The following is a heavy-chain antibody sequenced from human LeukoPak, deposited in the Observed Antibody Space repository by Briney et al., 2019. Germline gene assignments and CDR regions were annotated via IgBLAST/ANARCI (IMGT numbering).Heavy chain of an antibody. J-gene: IGHJ4*02. V-gene: IGHV4-39*01. Sequence: SETLSLTCTISGGSISSSSYYWGWIRQPPGKGLEWIGSIYYSGSTYYNPSLKSRVTISVNTSKNQFSLKLSSVTAADTAVYYCARHGDYIVVVPATPFDYWGQGTLVTVSS. CDR3: ARHGDYIVVVPATPFDY. CDR2: IYYSGST. CDR1: GGSISSSSYY. D-gene: IGHD2-2*01.